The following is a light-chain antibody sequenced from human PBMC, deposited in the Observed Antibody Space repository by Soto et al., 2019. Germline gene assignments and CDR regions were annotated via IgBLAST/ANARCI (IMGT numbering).Light chain of an antibody. J-gene: IGLJ2*01. Sequence: QSALTQPASVSGSPGQSITISCTGTSSDVGGYNYVSWYQQHPGKAPKLMIYEVSNRPSGVSNRFSGSKSGNTASLTISGLQAEYEADYYCSSYTSSSTLVFGGGTQLTVL. CDR3: SSYTSSSTLV. CDR2: EVS. CDR1: SSDVGGYNY. V-gene: IGLV2-14*01.